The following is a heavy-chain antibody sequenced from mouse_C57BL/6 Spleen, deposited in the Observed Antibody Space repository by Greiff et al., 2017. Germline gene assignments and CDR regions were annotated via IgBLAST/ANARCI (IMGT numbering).Heavy chain of an antibody. CDR3: ARGYYEARDY. V-gene: IGHV1-61*01. D-gene: IGHD1-1*01. J-gene: IGHJ4*01. CDR1: GYTFTSYW. Sequence: QVQLQQPGAELVRPGSSVKLSCKASGYTFTSYWMDWVKQRPGQGLEWIGNIYPSDSETHYNQKFKDKATLTVDKSSSTAYMQLSSLTSEDSAVYYCARGYYEARDYWGQGTSVTVSS. CDR2: IYPSDSET.